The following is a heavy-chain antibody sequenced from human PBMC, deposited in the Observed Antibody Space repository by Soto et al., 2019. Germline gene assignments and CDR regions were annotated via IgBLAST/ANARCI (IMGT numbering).Heavy chain of an antibody. V-gene: IGHV4-4*07. CDR2: VYSSGRA. CDR1: EGSMIGFY. D-gene: IGHD7-27*01. J-gene: IGHJ3*02. Sequence: PSEPMSLTCTVSEGSMIGFYGNWIRQPAGGGLEWIGRVYSSGRADYIPSLKSRITMSVDTSKNQFYLNLRFVTAADTAVYFCAKDKSGAAAIWGHGTMVT. CDR3: AKDKSGAAAI.